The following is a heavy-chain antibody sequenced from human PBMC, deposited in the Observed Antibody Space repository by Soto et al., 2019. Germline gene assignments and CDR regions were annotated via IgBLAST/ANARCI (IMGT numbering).Heavy chain of an antibody. CDR1: GFTFSNYW. D-gene: IGHD6-19*01. J-gene: IGHJ4*02. CDR3: AGWKVGGFVPLDS. CDR2: IDSDGSNI. V-gene: IGHV3-74*01. Sequence: EVQLVESGGGLVQPGGSLRLSCAASGFTFSNYWIHWVRQAPGKGLVWVSRIDSDGSNIQYADSLNGRFTISRDNAKNTVYLQMNSLRAEDSAVYYCAGWKVGGFVPLDSWGQGTLVTVSA.